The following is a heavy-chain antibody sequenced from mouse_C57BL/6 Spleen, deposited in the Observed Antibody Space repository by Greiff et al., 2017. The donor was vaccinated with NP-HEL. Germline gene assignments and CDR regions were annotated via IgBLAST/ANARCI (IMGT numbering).Heavy chain of an antibody. D-gene: IGHD1-1*01. J-gene: IGHJ2*01. CDR2: INPNYGTT. CDR1: GYSFTDYN. Sequence: EVQGVESGPELVKPGASVKISCTASGYSFTDYNMNWVKQSNGKRLEWIGVINPNYGTTSYHQKLKGKAKLTVDQSSSTAYMQLNSLTSEDSAVYYCARENYYGSSTDYWGQGTTLTVSS. V-gene: IGHV1-39*01. CDR3: ARENYYGSSTDY.